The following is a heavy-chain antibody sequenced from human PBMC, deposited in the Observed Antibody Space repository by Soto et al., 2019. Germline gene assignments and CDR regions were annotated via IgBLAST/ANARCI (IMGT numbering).Heavy chain of an antibody. CDR3: ARVRCFNGLCHAADYGMDV. CDR2: IIPISGTT. CDR1: GDVFRSDG. Sequence: SVKGSCKASGDVFRSDGINWVRQAPGQGLEWMGGIIPISGTTNYAQKFQGRVAITADESTDTVYMELSRLRSEDTAVYFCARVRCFNGLCHAADYGMDVWGQGTTVTVSS. V-gene: IGHV1-69*13. J-gene: IGHJ6*02. D-gene: IGHD2-8*01.